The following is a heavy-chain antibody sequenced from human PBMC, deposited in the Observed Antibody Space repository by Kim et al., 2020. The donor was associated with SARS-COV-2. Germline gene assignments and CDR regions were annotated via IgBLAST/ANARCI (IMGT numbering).Heavy chain of an antibody. J-gene: IGHJ4*02. CDR1: GGSISTYY. V-gene: IGHV4-59*01. CDR2: VYYSGST. CDR3: ARGGSGGGWYQVDY. D-gene: IGHD6-19*01. Sequence: SETLSLTCTVSGGSISTYYWSWIRQPPGKGLEWIAYVYYSGSTNYNPSLKSRVTISVDTSKNQFSLKLRSVTAADTAVYYCARGGSGGGWYQVDYWGQGTLVTVS.